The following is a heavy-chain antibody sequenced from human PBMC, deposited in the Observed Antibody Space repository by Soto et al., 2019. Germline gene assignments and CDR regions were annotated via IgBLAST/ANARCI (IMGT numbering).Heavy chain of an antibody. CDR2: IYHSGSK. Sequence: SETVSRTCAVSGASISSTGWWSWVRQAAGKGLEWLGEIYHSGSKYYNPSLESRVTISVDKSKNQFSLKLTSVTAADTAVYYSAVPEAGEFHYRGQRPLATVS. CDR3: AVPEAGEFHY. J-gene: IGHJ4*02. V-gene: IGHV4-4*02. D-gene: IGHD6-13*01. CDR1: GASISSTGW.